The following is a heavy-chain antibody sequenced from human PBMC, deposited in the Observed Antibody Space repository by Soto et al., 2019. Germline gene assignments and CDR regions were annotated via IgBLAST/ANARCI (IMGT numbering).Heavy chain of an antibody. CDR1: GDSVSSNSAA. Sequence: SQTLSLTCAISGDSVSSNSAAWNWIRQSPSRGLEWLGRTYYRSKWYNDYAVSVKGRITINPDTSKNQLPLQLNSVTPEDTAVYYCARERYGDYGRGTFDIWGQGTMVTVSS. CDR2: TYYRSKWYN. J-gene: IGHJ3*02. V-gene: IGHV6-1*01. D-gene: IGHD4-17*01. CDR3: ARERYGDYGRGTFDI.